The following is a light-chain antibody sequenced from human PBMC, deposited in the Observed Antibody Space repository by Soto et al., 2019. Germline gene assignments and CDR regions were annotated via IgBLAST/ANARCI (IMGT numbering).Light chain of an antibody. CDR3: QQYNNFLSYT. J-gene: IGKJ2*01. V-gene: IGKV3-15*01. CDR1: QSITNN. Sequence: EIVMTQSPATLSVSPGERATLSCRASQSITNNLAWYQQKPGQAPRLLIYAASTRATSIPTRFSGSGSGTEFTLTISSLQSEDFAVYYCQQYNNFLSYTFGQGTKLEIK. CDR2: AAS.